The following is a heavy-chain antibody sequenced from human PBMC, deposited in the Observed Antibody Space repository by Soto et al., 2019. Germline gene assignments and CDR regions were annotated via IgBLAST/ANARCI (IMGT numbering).Heavy chain of an antibody. D-gene: IGHD6-13*01. CDR1: GYTFTSYG. J-gene: IGHJ4*02. CDR2: ISAYNGNT. V-gene: IGHV1-18*01. Sequence: QVQLVQSGAEVKKPGASVKVSCKASGYTFTSYGISWVRQAPGQGLEWMGWISAYNGNTNYAQKLQGRVTMTTDTSTRTAYMELRSLRSDDTAVYYCARDRPLSRSRSWLPSFDYWGQGTLVTVSS. CDR3: ARDRPLSRSRSWLPSFDY.